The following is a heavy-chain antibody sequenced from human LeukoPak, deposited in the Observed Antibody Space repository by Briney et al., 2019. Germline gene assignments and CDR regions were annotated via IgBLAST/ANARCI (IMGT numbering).Heavy chain of an antibody. J-gene: IGHJ3*02. D-gene: IGHD3-3*01. Sequence: GASVKVSCKASGYTFTSYGISWVRQAPGQGLEWMGRIIPILGIANYAQKFQGRVTITADKSTSTAYMELSSLRSEDTAVYYCARTSARVLRFLEWPHLSDAFDIWGQGTMVTVSS. V-gene: IGHV1-69*04. CDR2: IIPILGIA. CDR1: GYTFTSYG. CDR3: ARTSARVLRFLEWPHLSDAFDI.